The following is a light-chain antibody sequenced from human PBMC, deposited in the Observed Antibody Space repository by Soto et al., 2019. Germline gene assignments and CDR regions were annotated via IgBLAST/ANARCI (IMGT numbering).Light chain of an antibody. CDR1: SSDVGGYNY. J-gene: IGLJ1*01. Sequence: QSALTQPASVSGSPGESITISCTGTSSDVGGYNYVSWYQHHPGKAPKLIIYDVTNRPAGVSNPFSGSKSGNTASLTISGLQPEDEADYYCSSYSTSNTRQIIFGSGTKWTVL. CDR2: DVT. V-gene: IGLV2-14*03. CDR3: SSYSTSNTRQII.